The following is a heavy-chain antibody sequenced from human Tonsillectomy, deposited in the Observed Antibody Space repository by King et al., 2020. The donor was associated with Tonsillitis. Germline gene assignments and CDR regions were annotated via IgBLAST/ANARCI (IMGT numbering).Heavy chain of an antibody. V-gene: IGHV4-61*02. Sequence: VQLQESGPGLVKPSQTLSLTCTVSGGSISSGSYYWSWIRQPAGKGLEWIGRIYTSGSTNYNPSLKSRVTMSVDTSKNQFSLKLSSETAADTAVYFCARGAAAAFDYWGQGTLVTVSS. CDR1: GGSISSGSYY. CDR3: ARGAAAAFDY. J-gene: IGHJ4*02. CDR2: IYTSGST. D-gene: IGHD6-13*01.